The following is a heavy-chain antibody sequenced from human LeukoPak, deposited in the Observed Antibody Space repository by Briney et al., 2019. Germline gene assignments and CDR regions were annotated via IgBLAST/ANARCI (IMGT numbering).Heavy chain of an antibody. D-gene: IGHD5-18*01. Sequence: ASVKVSCKASGYTFTGYYMHWVRQAPGQGLKWMGWINPNSGGTNYAQKFQGRVTMTRDTSISTAYMELSRPRSDDTAVYYCARDPSATLPPSAMVHDYWGQGTLVTVSS. V-gene: IGHV1-2*02. CDR3: ARDPSATLPPSAMVHDY. J-gene: IGHJ4*02. CDR1: GYTFTGYY. CDR2: INPNSGGT.